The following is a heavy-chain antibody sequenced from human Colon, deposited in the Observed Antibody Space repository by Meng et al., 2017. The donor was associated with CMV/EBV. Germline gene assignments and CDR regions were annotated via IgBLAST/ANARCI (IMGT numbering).Heavy chain of an antibody. CDR2: MSPKSGNT. J-gene: IGHJ5*02. CDR1: GYSFTAYH. CDR3: ARERGGGFDP. V-gene: IGHV1-8*02. D-gene: IGHD4-23*01. Sequence: SCKASGYSFTAYHVHWVRQATGQGLEWLGWMSPKSGNTGYAQKFQGRVAMTRNTSISTAYMELSSLTSEDSAVYYCARERGGGFDPWGQGTLVTSPQ.